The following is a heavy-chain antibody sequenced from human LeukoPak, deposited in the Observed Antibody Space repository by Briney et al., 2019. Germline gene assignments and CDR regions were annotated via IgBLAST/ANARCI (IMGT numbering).Heavy chain of an antibody. CDR3: ARHVVAVGGWFDP. V-gene: IGHV5-51*01. Sequence: HGESLKISCKGSGYSFTSYWIGWVRQMPGKGLEWMGIIYPGDSDTRYSPPFQGQVTISADRSISTAYLQWSSLKASDTAMYYCARHVVAVGGWFDPWGQGTLVTVSS. CDR2: IYPGDSDT. J-gene: IGHJ5*02. CDR1: GYSFTSYW. D-gene: IGHD6-19*01.